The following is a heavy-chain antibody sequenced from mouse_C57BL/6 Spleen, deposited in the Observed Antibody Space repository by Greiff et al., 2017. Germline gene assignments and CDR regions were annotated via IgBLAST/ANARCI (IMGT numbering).Heavy chain of an antibody. CDR3: ERHDDWDYAMDD. V-gene: IGHV5-6*01. Sequence: EVQVVESGGDLVKPGGSLKLSCAASGFTFSSYGMSWVRQTPDKRLEWVATISSGGSYTYYPDSVKGRFTISRDNAKNTLYLQMSSLKSEDTAMYYCERHDDWDYAMDDWGQGTSVTVSS. CDR2: ISSGGSYT. D-gene: IGHD4-1*01. J-gene: IGHJ4*01. CDR1: GFTFSSYG.